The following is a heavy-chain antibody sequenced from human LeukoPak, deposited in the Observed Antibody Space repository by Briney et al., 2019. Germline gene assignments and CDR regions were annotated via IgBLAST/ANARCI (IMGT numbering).Heavy chain of an antibody. CDR2: IYYSGST. D-gene: IGHD7-27*01. J-gene: IGHJ5*02. V-gene: IGHV4-39*07. CDR3: ARANWENNWFDP. Sequence: SETLSLTCTVSGGSISSRSYYWGWIRQPPGKGLEWIGSIYYSGSTYYNPSLKSRVTISVDTSKNQFSLKLSSVTAADTAVYYCARANWENNWFDPWGQGTLVTVSS. CDR1: GGSISSRSYY.